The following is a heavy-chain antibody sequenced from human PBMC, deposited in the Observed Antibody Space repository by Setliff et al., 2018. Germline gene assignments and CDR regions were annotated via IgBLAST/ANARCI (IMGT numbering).Heavy chain of an antibody. V-gene: IGHV3-23*03. Sequence: SLRLSCAASGFTFTSDALTWVRQAPGRGLEWVSIISGDGGSIYYADSVKGRFTISRDNSKNTLYLQMNSLRAEDTAVYYCAKDLQVIKPVPIGTYGMDVWGQGTTVTVSS. CDR2: ISGDGGSI. CDR1: GFTFTSDA. D-gene: IGHD3-22*01. CDR3: AKDLQVIKPVPIGTYGMDV. J-gene: IGHJ6*02.